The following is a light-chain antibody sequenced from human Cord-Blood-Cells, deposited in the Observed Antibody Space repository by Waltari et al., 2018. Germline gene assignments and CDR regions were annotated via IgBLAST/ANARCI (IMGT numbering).Light chain of an antibody. CDR2: DAS. CDR3: QQKT. CDR1: QSVSSY. Sequence: EIVLTQSPATLSWSPGERATLSCRASQSVSSYLAWYQQKPGQAPRLLIYDASNRATGIPARFSGSGSGTDFTLTISSLEPEDCAVYYCQQKTFGQGTKVEIK. V-gene: IGKV3-11*01. J-gene: IGKJ1*01.